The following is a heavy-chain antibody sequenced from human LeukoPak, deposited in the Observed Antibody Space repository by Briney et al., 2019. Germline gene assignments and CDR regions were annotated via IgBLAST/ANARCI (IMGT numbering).Heavy chain of an antibody. D-gene: IGHD5-12*01. CDR3: ARDQVPNSGYDLATYYYYGMDV. Sequence: GGSLRLSCAASGFTFSSYEMNWVRQAPGKGLEWVSYISSSGSTIYYADSVKGRFTISRDNAKNSLYLQMNSLRAEDTAVYYCARDQVPNSGYDLATYYYYGMDVWGQGTTVTVSS. CDR2: ISSSGSTI. CDR1: GFTFSSYE. V-gene: IGHV3-48*03. J-gene: IGHJ6*02.